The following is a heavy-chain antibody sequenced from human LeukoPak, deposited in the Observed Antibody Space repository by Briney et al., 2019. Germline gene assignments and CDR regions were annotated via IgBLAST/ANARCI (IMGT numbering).Heavy chain of an antibody. J-gene: IGHJ4*02. CDR1: GFTFDDYG. Sequence: GGSLRLSCAASGFTFDDYGMSWVRQAPGKGLEWVSGINWNGGSTGYAGSVKGRFTISRDNAKNSLYLQMNSLRAEDTALYYCAREPGYSSGWYDSDYWGQGTLVIVSS. V-gene: IGHV3-20*04. D-gene: IGHD6-19*01. CDR3: AREPGYSSGWYDSDY. CDR2: INWNGGST.